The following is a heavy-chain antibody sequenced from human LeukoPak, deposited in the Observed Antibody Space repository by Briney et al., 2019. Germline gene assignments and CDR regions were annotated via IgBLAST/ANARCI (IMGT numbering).Heavy chain of an antibody. V-gene: IGHV3-7*01. CDR1: GFTFSGYW. CDR3: AIDLAAGGPCNY. Sequence: GGSLRLSCAASGFTFSGYWMSWVRQAPGKGLEWVANIKQDGSEKYYVDSVRGRFTISRDNAKNSLFLQMDSLRVEDTAVYYCAIDLAAGGPCNYWGQGTLVTVSS. D-gene: IGHD6-13*01. J-gene: IGHJ4*02. CDR2: IKQDGSEK.